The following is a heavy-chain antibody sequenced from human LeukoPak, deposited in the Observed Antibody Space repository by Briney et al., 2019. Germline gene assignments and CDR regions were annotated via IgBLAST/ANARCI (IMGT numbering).Heavy chain of an antibody. J-gene: IGHJ5*02. D-gene: IGHD3-10*01. CDR3: ARVGYGSGSWGWFDP. Sequence: PSETLSLTCTVSGGSISGFFWSWIRQSPGKGLEYIGYIYYSGTTDYNPTLKSRVSMSVDTSKNQFFLNLTSVTAADTAMYYCARVGYGSGSWGWFDPWGQGTLVTVSS. CDR2: IYYSGTT. V-gene: IGHV4-59*01. CDR1: GGSISGFF.